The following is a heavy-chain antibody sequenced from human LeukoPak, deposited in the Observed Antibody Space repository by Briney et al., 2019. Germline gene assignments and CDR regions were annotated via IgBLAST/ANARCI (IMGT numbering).Heavy chain of an antibody. Sequence: GASVKVSCKASGYTFTGSFMHWVRQAPGQGLEWMGWVNCNTGGTKFAQKFQGRVTMTRDTSISTAYMELSRLRSDDTAAYYCARADPVGYWGQGTQVTVSS. V-gene: IGHV1-2*02. J-gene: IGHJ4*02. CDR3: ARADPVGY. CDR2: VNCNTGGT. CDR1: GYTFTGSF.